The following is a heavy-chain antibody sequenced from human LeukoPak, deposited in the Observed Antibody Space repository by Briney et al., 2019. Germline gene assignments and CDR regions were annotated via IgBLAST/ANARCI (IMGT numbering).Heavy chain of an antibody. D-gene: IGHD3-10*01. CDR2: LSGSGDGQ. CDR3: AKGCQCPSGLSSGFDP. J-gene: IGHJ5*02. CDR1: GFTFTNYG. V-gene: IGHV3-23*01. Sequence: GGSLRLSCSASGFTFTNYGMSWVRQAPGKGLEWVSGLSGSGDGQFYADSVEGRFTISRDIFNNIWYLQMNSLRAEDTAVYYCAKGCQCPSGLSSGFDPRGQGTLVAVSS.